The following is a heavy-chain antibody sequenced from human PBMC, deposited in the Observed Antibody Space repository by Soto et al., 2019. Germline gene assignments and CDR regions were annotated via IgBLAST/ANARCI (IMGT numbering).Heavy chain of an antibody. CDR3: XXXXXXXXXXXXXPNWFDP. J-gene: IGHJ5*02. CDR1: GFSLSTSGVG. V-gene: IGHV2-5*02. CDR2: IYWDDDK. Sequence: QITLKESGPTLVKPTQTLTLTCTFSGFSLSTSGVGVGWIRQPPGKALEWLALIYWDDDKRYSPSLKSRLTIXXXXXXXXXXXXXXXXXXXXXXXXXXXXXXXXXXXXXXXPNWFDPWGQGTLVTVSS.